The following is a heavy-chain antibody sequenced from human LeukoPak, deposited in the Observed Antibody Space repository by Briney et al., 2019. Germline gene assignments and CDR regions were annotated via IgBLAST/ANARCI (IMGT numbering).Heavy chain of an antibody. CDR3: ARDAIAVAGTKRPYNWFDP. Sequence: SVKVSCKASGGTFSSYAISWVRQAPGQGLEWMGGIIPIFGTANYAQKFQGRVTITADESTSTAYMELSSLRSEDTAVYYCARDAIAVAGTKRPYNWFDPWGQGALVTVSS. CDR2: IIPIFGTA. V-gene: IGHV1-69*01. D-gene: IGHD6-19*01. CDR1: GGTFSSYA. J-gene: IGHJ5*02.